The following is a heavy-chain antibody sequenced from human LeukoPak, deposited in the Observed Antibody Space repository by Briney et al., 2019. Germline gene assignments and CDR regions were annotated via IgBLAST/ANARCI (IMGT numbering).Heavy chain of an antibody. D-gene: IGHD3-22*01. Sequence: PSETLSLTCTVSGGSISSYYWSWIRQPPGKGLEWIGYIYYSGSTNYNPSLKSRVAISVDTSKNQFSLKLSSVTAADTAVYYCASYSYYYDSSGYFDYWGQGTLVTVSS. CDR2: IYYSGST. CDR3: ASYSYYYDSSGYFDY. CDR1: GGSISSYY. V-gene: IGHV4-59*01. J-gene: IGHJ4*02.